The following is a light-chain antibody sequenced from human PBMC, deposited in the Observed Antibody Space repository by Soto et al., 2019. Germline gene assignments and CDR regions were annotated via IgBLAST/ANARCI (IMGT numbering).Light chain of an antibody. CDR3: QQFQSYALT. Sequence: AILLTQSPSSLSASVGDRVTITCRASQGISSALAWYQHKPGRAPRLLIYDASSLQSGVSSRFSGSGSGTDFTLTISSLQPEDFATYYCQQFQSYALTFGGGTKLEIK. J-gene: IGKJ4*01. CDR2: DAS. CDR1: QGISSA. V-gene: IGKV1-13*02.